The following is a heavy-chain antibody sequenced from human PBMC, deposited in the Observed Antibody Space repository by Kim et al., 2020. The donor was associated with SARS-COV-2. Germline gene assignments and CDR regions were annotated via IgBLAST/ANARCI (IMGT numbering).Heavy chain of an antibody. CDR1: GFPFSDYW. CDR2: IDSDGGST. D-gene: IGHD4-17*01. J-gene: IGHJ4*02. CDR3: TRDPLIYGGTFDY. V-gene: IGHV3-74*01. Sequence: GGSLRLSCTVSGFPFSDYWMHWVRQAPGKGPLWVSRIDSDGGSTTYADSVRGRFTISRDNARSTLFLQMNSLRAEDTGVYFCTRDPLIYGGTFDYWGQGTLVTVSS.